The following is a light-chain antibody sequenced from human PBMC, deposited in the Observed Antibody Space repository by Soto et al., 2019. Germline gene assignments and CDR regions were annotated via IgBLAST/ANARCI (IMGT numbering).Light chain of an antibody. V-gene: IGKV1-5*03. CDR1: QSITTW. Sequence: DIQMTPSPSTLSATAGDRVTITCRASQSITTWLAWYQQKPGKAPKLLIYTASNLQSGLPSRFTGSGSGTEFTLTISSLQPDDFATYYCQQYNTYPITFGQGTRLEI. CDR2: TAS. J-gene: IGKJ5*01. CDR3: QQYNTYPIT.